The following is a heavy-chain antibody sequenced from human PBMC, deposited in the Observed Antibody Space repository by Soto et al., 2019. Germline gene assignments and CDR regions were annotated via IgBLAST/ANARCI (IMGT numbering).Heavy chain of an antibody. CDR2: ISYDGSNK. D-gene: IGHD2-15*01. CDR1: GFTFSSYG. V-gene: IGHV3-30*18. Sequence: QVQLVESGGGVVQPGRSLRLSCAASGFTFSSYGMHWVRQAPGKGLEWVAVISYDGSNKYYADSVKGRFTISRDNSKNTLYLQMNSLRAEDTAVYYCAKAAWVVEYSYYYMDVWGKGTTVTVSS. CDR3: AKAAWVVEYSYYYMDV. J-gene: IGHJ6*03.